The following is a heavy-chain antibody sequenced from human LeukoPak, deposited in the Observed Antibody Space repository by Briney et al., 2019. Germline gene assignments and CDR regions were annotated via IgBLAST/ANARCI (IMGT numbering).Heavy chain of an antibody. J-gene: IGHJ3*02. V-gene: IGHV4-34*01. D-gene: IGHD3-10*01. CDR3: ARSDGYGLVGI. CDR1: GGSFSGYY. CDR2: IYSSGST. Sequence: SETLSLTCAVYGGSFSGYYWSWIRQPPGKTLEWIGSIYSSGSTYYNPSLKSRVIIIIDTPKNHFSLTLSSVTAADTAVYYCARSDGYGLVGIWGQGTMVTVSS.